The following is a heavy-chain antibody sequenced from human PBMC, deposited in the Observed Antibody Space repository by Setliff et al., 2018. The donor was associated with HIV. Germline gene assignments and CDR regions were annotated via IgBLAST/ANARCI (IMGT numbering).Heavy chain of an antibody. CDR3: ARVETTVRGATYAMDV. CDR1: GGSISSHY. V-gene: IGHV4-59*11. CDR2: MYFSGNA. J-gene: IGHJ6*02. D-gene: IGHD3-10*01. Sequence: SCSVSGGSISSHYWNWIRQAPGEGLEWIGTMYFSGNARISPFFKSRVTISVDTSKNQLSLNLTSVTAADTAVYYCARVETTVRGATYAMDVWGQGTTVTVSS.